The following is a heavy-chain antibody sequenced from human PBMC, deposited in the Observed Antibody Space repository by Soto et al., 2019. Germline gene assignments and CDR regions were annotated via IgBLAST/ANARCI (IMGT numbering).Heavy chain of an antibody. D-gene: IGHD6-13*01. J-gene: IGHJ3*02. CDR2: INRDGSKK. V-gene: IGHV3-7*05. CDR1: GFTLSAYW. Sequence: EVQLEESGGDLVQPGGSLRLSCGASGFTLSAYWMTWVRQAPGKGLEWVANINRDGSKKSYLDSVRGRFTISRDNVGNSLYLQMDSLRADDTALYYCARDVSPGSSSLYLDAFDIWGQGTMVTVSS. CDR3: ARDVSPGSSSLYLDAFDI.